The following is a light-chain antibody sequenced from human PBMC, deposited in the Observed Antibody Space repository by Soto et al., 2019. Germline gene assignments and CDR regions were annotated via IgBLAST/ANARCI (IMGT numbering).Light chain of an antibody. Sequence: QSVLTQPPSASGTPGQRVTISCSGSGSNIGSNSVYWYQQLPGTAPKLIIYEVRNRPSGISFRFSGSKSGNTASLTISGLQAEDEADYYCSSYTSKSSLIFGGGTKVTVL. CDR2: EVR. J-gene: IGLJ2*01. V-gene: IGLV1-44*01. CDR1: GSNIGSNS. CDR3: SSYTSKSSLI.